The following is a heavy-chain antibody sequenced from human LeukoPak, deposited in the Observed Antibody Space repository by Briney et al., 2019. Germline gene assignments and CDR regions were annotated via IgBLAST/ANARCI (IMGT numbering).Heavy chain of an antibody. CDR1: GYTFTSYY. Sequence: ASVKVSYKASGYTFTSYYMHWVRQAPGQGLEWMGIINPICGSTSYAQKFQGRVTITRDTSASTAYMELSSLRSEDMAVYYCARVALGRTRLADAFDIWGKGTMVTVSS. D-gene: IGHD6-6*01. CDR3: ARVALGRTRLADAFDI. V-gene: IGHV1-46*01. J-gene: IGHJ3*02. CDR2: INPICGST.